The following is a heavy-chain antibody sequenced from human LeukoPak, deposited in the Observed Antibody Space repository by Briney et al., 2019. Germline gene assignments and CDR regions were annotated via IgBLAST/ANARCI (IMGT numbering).Heavy chain of an antibody. D-gene: IGHD3-10*01. J-gene: IGHJ5*02. CDR1: GGSISSGGYS. CDR3: ARGGPITMVRGVIINQNWFDP. V-gene: IGHV4-30-2*01. CDR2: IYHSGST. Sequence: SQTLSLTCAVSGGSISSGGYSWSWLRQPPGKGLEWIGYIYHSGSTYYNPSLKSRVTISVDRSKNQFSLKLSSVTAADTAVYYCARGGPITMVRGVIINQNWFDPWGQGTLVTVSS.